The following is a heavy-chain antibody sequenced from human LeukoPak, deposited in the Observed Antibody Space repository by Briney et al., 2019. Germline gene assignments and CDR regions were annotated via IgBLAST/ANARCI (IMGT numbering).Heavy chain of an antibody. Sequence: ASVKVSCKASGYTFTGYYMNWVRQAPGQGLEWMGRINPNSGGTNYAQKFQGRVTMTRDTSISTAYMELSRLRSDDTAVYYCASSIVVVPAAMSDDAFDIWGQGTMVTVSS. CDR1: GYTFTGYY. CDR2: INPNSGGT. J-gene: IGHJ3*02. CDR3: ASSIVVVPAAMSDDAFDI. V-gene: IGHV1-2*06. D-gene: IGHD2-2*01.